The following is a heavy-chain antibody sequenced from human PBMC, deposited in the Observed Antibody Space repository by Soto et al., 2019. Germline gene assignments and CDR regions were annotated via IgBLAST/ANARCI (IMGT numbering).Heavy chain of an antibody. CDR1: RFTFSSYA. CDR2: ISGSGGNT. J-gene: IGHJ4*02. D-gene: IGHD1-26*01. Sequence: ESGGGLVQPGVSLRLSCAASRFTFSSYAMNWVRQAPGKGLEWVSGISGSGGNTYYADSAKGRFTISRDNSKNTLFLQMNSLRAEDTAVYYCAKEGGSYSFYFDHWGQGTLVTVSS. CDR3: AKEGGSYSFYFDH. V-gene: IGHV3-23*01.